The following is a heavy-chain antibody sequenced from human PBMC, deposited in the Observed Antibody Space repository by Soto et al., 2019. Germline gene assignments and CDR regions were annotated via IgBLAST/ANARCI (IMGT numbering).Heavy chain of an antibody. J-gene: IGHJ4*02. CDR3: ARGPHDYVWGSYRLVIDY. CDR2: INHSGST. CDR1: GGSFSGYY. Sequence: QVQLQQWGAGLLKPSETLSLTCAVYGGSFSGYYWSWIRQPPGKGLEWIGEINHSGSTNYNPSLKSRVTISVDTSTNQFSLKLSSVTAADTAVYYCARGPHDYVWGSYRLVIDYWGQGTLVTVSS. V-gene: IGHV4-34*01. D-gene: IGHD3-16*02.